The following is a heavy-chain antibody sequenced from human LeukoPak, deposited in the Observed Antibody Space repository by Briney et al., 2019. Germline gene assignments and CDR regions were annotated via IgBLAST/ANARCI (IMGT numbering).Heavy chain of an antibody. J-gene: IGHJ5*02. CDR1: GYTFTGYY. CDR3: ARHVASSVWFAP. V-gene: IGHV1-2*02. D-gene: IGHD2-21*01. CDR2: INPNSGGA. Sequence: ASVKVSCKASGYTFTGYYIHWVREAPGQGFEWVGGINPNSGGANFAQQFHGRVTMTRDTSISAACMELRRLGSNDTAVYYCARHVASSVWFAPWGQGTLVTVSS.